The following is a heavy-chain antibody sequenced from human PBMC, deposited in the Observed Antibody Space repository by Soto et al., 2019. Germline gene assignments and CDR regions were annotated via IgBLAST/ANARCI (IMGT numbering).Heavy chain of an antibody. V-gene: IGHV5-51*01. Sequence: RGESLKISCEASGYGFANYWIGWVRQMPGKGLEWMGIIYPCDSDTRYGPSFQGHVTISADKSINTAYLQWSSLEASDTAIYYCARAPSHGWYQHFDYWGQGTLVTVSS. D-gene: IGHD6-19*01. J-gene: IGHJ4*02. CDR1: GYGFANYW. CDR3: ARAPSHGWYQHFDY. CDR2: IYPCDSDT.